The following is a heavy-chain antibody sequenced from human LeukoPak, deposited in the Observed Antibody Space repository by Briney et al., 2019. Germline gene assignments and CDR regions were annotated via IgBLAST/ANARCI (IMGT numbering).Heavy chain of an antibody. Sequence: ASLKVSCKASGYTXTSYGISGVRQAPGQGLEWMGWISAYNGNTNYAQKLQGRVTMTTDTSTSTAYMELRSLRSDDTAVYYCARVGVVVINGMDVWGQGTTVTVSS. CDR2: ISAYNGNT. D-gene: IGHD3-22*01. J-gene: IGHJ6*02. CDR3: ARVGVVVINGMDV. CDR1: GYTXTSYG. V-gene: IGHV1-18*01.